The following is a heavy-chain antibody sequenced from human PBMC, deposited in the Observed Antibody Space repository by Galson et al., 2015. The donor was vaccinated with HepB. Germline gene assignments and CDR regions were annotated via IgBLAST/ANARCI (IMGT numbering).Heavy chain of an antibody. Sequence: SVKVSCKASGYTFTSYYMHWVRQAPGQGLEWMGIINPSGGSTSYAQKLQGRVTMTRDTSTSTVYMELSSLRSEDTAVYYCARDGSGSYYKPGFDYWGQGTLVTVSS. CDR3: ARDGSGSYYKPGFDY. CDR2: INPSGGST. D-gene: IGHD3-10*01. V-gene: IGHV1-46*04. CDR1: GYTFTSYY. J-gene: IGHJ4*02.